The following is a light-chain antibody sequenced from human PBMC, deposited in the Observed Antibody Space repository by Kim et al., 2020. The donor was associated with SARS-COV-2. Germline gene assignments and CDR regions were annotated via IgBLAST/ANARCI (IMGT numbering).Light chain of an antibody. V-gene: IGLV3-21*04. Sequence: SYELTQPPSVSVAPGKTARITCGGNNIGSKSVHWYQQKPGQAPVLVIYYDSDRPSGIPERFSGSNSGNTATLTIRRVEAGDEADYYCQVWDSSSDPVVFG. CDR1: NIGSKS. CDR3: QVWDSSSDPVV. CDR2: YDS. J-gene: IGLJ2*01.